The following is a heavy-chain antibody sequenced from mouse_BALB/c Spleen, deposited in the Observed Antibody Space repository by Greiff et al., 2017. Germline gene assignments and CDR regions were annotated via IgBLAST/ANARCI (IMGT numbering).Heavy chain of an antibody. CDR3: ARLGSTMITAFYAMDY. CDR2: ISSGSSTI. J-gene: IGHJ4*01. Sequence: EVKLMESGGGLVQPGGSRKLSCAASGFTFSSFGMHWVRQAPEKGLEWVAYISSGSSTIYYADTVKGRFTISRDNPKNTLFLQMTSLRSEDTAMYYCARLGSTMITAFYAMDYWGQGTSVTVSS. D-gene: IGHD2-4*01. CDR1: GFTFSSFG. V-gene: IGHV5-17*02.